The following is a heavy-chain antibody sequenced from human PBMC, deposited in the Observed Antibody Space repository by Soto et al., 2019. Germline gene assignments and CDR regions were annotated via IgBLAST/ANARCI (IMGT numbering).Heavy chain of an antibody. J-gene: IGHJ6*02. CDR3: ARDKKQLARHYYYYYGMDV. V-gene: IGHV1-69*13. CDR2: IIPIFGTA. Sequence: GASVKVSCKASGGTFSSYAISWVRQAPGQGLEWMGGIIPIFGTANYAQKFQGRVTITADESTSTAYMELSSLRSEDTAVYYCARDKKQLARHYYYYYGMDVWGQGTTVTVSS. CDR1: GGTFSSYA. D-gene: IGHD6-13*01.